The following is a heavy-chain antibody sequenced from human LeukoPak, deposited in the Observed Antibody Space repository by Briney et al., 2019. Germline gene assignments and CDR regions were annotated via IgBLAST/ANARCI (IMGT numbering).Heavy chain of an antibody. J-gene: IGHJ6*02. CDR3: AKATPVGDYYYYGMDV. Sequence: GGSLRLSCAASGFTFYDYDKHWVRQAPGKGVEGVTGKRWKRGSKVCADCVKGRFTISRDNAKNSLYLQMNSLRAEDTALYYCAKATPVGDYYYYGMDVWGQGTTVTVSS. CDR2: KRWKRGSK. D-gene: IGHD3-10*01. V-gene: IGHV3-9*01. CDR1: GFTFYDYD.